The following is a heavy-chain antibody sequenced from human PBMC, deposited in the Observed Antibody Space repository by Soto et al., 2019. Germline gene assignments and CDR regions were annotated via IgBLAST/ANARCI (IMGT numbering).Heavy chain of an antibody. CDR3: ARGGYCSSTSCYLSIGAHFDY. V-gene: IGHV4-34*01. J-gene: IGHJ4*02. CDR2: INHSGST. Sequence: AVTLALSCTVYGVSFSCYYLRLIRPPPGKALEWIGEINHSGSTNYNPSLKSRVTISVDTSKNQFSLKLSSVTAADTAVYYCARGGYCSSTSCYLSIGAHFDYWGQGNRVTVS. CDR1: GVSFSCYY. D-gene: IGHD2-2*01.